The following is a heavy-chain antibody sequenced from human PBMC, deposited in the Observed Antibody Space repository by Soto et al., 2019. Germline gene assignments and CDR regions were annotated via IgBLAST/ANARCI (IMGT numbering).Heavy chain of an antibody. V-gene: IGHV3-30*18. Sequence: QVQLVESGGGVVQPGRSLRLSCAASGFTFSSYGMHWVRQAPGKGLEWVAVISYDGSNKYYADSVKGRFTISRDNSKNTLYLQMNSLRAEDTAVYYCAKLSVSSGLFDYWGQGTLVTVSS. CDR3: AKLSVSSGLFDY. CDR2: ISYDGSNK. CDR1: GFTFSSYG. J-gene: IGHJ4*02. D-gene: IGHD3-22*01.